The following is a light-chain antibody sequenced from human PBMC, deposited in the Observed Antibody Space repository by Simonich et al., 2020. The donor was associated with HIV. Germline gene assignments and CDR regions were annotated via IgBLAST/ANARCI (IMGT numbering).Light chain of an antibody. CDR3: QQYYSTPRT. CDR1: QGIRNS. CDR2: AAS. V-gene: IGKV1-NL1*01. J-gene: IGKJ1*01. Sequence: DIQMTQSPSSLSAAVGDRVTITCRASQGIRNSLAWYQQKPGKAPKLLLYAASRLESGVPSRFSGSGSGTAYTLTISSLQPEDFATYYCQQYYSTPRTFGQGTKVEIK.